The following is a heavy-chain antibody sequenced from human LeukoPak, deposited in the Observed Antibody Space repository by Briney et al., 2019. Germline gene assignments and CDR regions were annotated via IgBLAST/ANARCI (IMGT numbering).Heavy chain of an antibody. V-gene: IGHV4-34*01. Sequence: PSETLSLTCAVYGGSFSGYYWSWIRQPPGKGLEWIGEINHSGSTNYNPSLKSRVTISVDTSKNQFSLKLSSVTAADTAVYYCARLGYCSSTSCHTRNNWFDPWGQGTLVTVSS. D-gene: IGHD2-2*01. CDR2: INHSGST. CDR1: GGSFSGYY. J-gene: IGHJ5*02. CDR3: ARLGYCSSTSCHTRNNWFDP.